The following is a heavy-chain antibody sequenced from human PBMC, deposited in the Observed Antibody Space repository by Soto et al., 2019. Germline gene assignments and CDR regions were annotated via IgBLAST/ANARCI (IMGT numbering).Heavy chain of an antibody. CDR3: ARAYGSGITGYGMNV. V-gene: IGHV1-69*13. CDR1: GGTFSSYA. CDR2: IIPIFGTA. Sequence: SVKVSCKASGGTFSSYAISWVRQAPGEGLEWMGGIIPIFGTANYAQKFQGRVTITADECTRTAYMELSSLRSEDTAVYYCARAYGSGITGYGMNVWAQGTTVTVSS. D-gene: IGHD3-10*01. J-gene: IGHJ6*02.